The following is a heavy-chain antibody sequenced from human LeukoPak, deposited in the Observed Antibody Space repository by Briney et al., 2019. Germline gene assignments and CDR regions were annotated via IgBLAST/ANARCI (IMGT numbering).Heavy chain of an antibody. CDR3: ARGNQQLPRSTPDY. J-gene: IGHJ4*02. CDR1: GFTFSSSW. CDR2: IKTDGSTT. D-gene: IGHD2-2*01. V-gene: IGHV3-74*01. Sequence: GGSLRLSCAVSGFTFSSSWMHWVRQAPGKGLVSVSHIKTDGSTTAYADSVKGRFTISRDNAKNTLYLQMNSLRAEDTGVYYCARGNQQLPRSTPDYWGQGTLVTVSS.